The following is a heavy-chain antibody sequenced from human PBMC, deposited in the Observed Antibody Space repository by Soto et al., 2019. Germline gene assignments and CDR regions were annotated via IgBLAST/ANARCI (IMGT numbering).Heavy chain of an antibody. CDR2: IYYSGST. CDR1: GGSISSGGYY. J-gene: IGHJ5*02. V-gene: IGHV4-31*03. CDR3: ARSVTP. Sequence: QVQLQESGPGLVKPSQTLSLTCTVSGGSISSGGYYWSWIRQHPGKGLEWIGYIYYSGSTYYNPSPXSXXTISLDTSKHQFSLKLSSVTAADTAVYSCARSVTPWGQGTLVTVSS. D-gene: IGHD3-10*01.